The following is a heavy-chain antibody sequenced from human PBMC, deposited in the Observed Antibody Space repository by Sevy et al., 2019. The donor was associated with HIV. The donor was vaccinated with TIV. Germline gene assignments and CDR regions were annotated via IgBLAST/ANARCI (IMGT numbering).Heavy chain of an antibody. CDR1: GFTVGDYA. J-gene: IGHJ4*02. CDR3: TRDSVISRVGATTRDYFDY. Sequence: GGSLRLSCTASGFTVGDYAMSWVRQAPGKGLEWVGFIRSKAYGRTTEYAASVKGRFTISRDDSKSIAYLQMNSMKTEDTAVYYCTRDSVISRVGATTRDYFDYWGQGTLVTVSS. D-gene: IGHD1-26*01. V-gene: IGHV3-49*04. CDR2: IRSKAYGRTT.